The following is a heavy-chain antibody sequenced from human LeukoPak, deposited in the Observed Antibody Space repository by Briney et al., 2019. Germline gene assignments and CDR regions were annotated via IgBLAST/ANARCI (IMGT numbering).Heavy chain of an antibody. CDR3: ARGEMATITPFDY. V-gene: IGHV4-39*07. D-gene: IGHD5-24*01. J-gene: IGHJ4*02. CDR1: GGSISSSSYY. CDR2: IYYSGST. Sequence: SETLSLTCTVSGGSISSSSYYWGWIRQPPGKGLEWIGSIYYSGSTYYNPSLKSRVTISVDTSKNQFSLKLSSVTAADTAVYYCARGEMATITPFDYWGQGTLVTVSS.